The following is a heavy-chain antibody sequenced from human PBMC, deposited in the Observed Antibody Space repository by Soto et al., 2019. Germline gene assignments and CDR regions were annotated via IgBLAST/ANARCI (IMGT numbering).Heavy chain of an antibody. CDR1: GFTFSSYD. CDR2: IGSSGRPI. Sequence: PGGCLRLSCAASGFTFSSYDMNWVRQAPEKGLEWIAYIGSSGRPINYADSVRGRFTISRDNAKNSMLLQMSSLRDDDTAVYLCERFPEGENWVDLWRQGTVVTVAS. V-gene: IGHV3-48*03. CDR3: ERFPEGENWVDL. D-gene: IGHD3-16*01. J-gene: IGHJ5*02.